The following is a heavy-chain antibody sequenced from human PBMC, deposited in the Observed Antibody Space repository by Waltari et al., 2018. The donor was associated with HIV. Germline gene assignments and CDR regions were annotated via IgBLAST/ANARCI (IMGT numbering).Heavy chain of an antibody. CDR3: ARRHSSVGILDS. V-gene: IGHV3-74*01. D-gene: IGHD6-19*01. CDR2: IYTDGDTA. Sequence: EVQLVESGGGLVQPGGSLRLSCAASGFTFSNYWMHWVRQAPGKGLGWVSRIYTDGDTASYADSVKGRFTISRDNAKNTLYLQMNSLRAEDTAVYYCARRHSSVGILDSWGQGTLVTVSS. CDR1: GFTFSNYW. J-gene: IGHJ4*02.